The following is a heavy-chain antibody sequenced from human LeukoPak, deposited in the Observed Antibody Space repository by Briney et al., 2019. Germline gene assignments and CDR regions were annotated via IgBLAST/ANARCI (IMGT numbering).Heavy chain of an antibody. V-gene: IGHV3-30*02. Sequence: GGSLRLSCAASGFTFSSYGMHWVRQAPGKGLEWVAFIRYDGSNKYYADSVKGRFTISRDNSKNTLYLQMNSLRAEDTAVYYCAKATQLWLDRGSFDYWGQGTLVTVSS. CDR1: GFTFSSYG. D-gene: IGHD5-18*01. CDR2: IRYDGSNK. CDR3: AKATQLWLDRGSFDY. J-gene: IGHJ4*02.